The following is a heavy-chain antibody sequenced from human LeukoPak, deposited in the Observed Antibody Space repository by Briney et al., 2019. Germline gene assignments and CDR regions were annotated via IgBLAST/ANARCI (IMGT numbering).Heavy chain of an antibody. Sequence: GGSLRLSCAAAGFDFSNRGMSWVRQAPGKGLEWVSTVSTSGLSTYYTESVKGRFTISRDNSKKTLFLRMNSLKAEDTAVYFCAKHISTSPADAYDIWGQGTMVTVSS. V-gene: IGHV3-23*01. CDR1: GFDFSNRG. CDR2: VSTSGLST. D-gene: IGHD2/OR15-2a*01. J-gene: IGHJ3*02. CDR3: AKHISTSPADAYDI.